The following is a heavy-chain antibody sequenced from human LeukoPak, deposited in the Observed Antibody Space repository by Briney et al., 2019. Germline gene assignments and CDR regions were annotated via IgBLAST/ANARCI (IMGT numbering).Heavy chain of an antibody. CDR2: IYYSGST. Sequence: SETLSLTCTVSGGSISSYYWSWIRQPAGKGLEWIGRIYYSGSTNYNPSLKSRVTISVDTSKNQFSLKLRSVTAADTAVYYCARALGYCSTISCFNHAFDIWGQGTMVTVSS. CDR1: GGSISSYY. CDR3: ARALGYCSTISCFNHAFDI. V-gene: IGHV4-4*07. J-gene: IGHJ3*02. D-gene: IGHD2-2*01.